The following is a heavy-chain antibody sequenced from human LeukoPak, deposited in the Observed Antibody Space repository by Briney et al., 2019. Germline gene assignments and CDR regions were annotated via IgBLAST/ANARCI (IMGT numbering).Heavy chain of an antibody. Sequence: GTSLRLSCVVSGFTFTNYGMHWVRQAPGKGLEWVAVLAYDGGSKSYADSVKDRFTISRDNTKSTLYLQMNSLRAEDTAVYYCARGTVPTLFQHWGQGTLVSVSS. J-gene: IGHJ1*01. CDR2: LAYDGGSK. D-gene: IGHD1-1*01. CDR3: ARGTVPTLFQH. CDR1: GFTFTNYG. V-gene: IGHV3-30*03.